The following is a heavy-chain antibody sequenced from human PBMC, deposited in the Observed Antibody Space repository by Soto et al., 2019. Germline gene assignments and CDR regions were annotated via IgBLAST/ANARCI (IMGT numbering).Heavy chain of an antibody. V-gene: IGHV4-31*03. CDR2: IYYSGST. CDR1: GGSISSGGYY. CDR3: ARAYGSGYMDV. Sequence: QVQLQESGPGLVKPSQTLSLTCTVSGGSISSGGYYWSWIRQHPGKGLEWIGYIYYSGSTYYNPSLKRRVTLSVDPAKNQFSLKLSSVTAADTAVYYCARAYGSGYMDVWGQGTTVTVSS. J-gene: IGHJ6*02. D-gene: IGHD3-10*01.